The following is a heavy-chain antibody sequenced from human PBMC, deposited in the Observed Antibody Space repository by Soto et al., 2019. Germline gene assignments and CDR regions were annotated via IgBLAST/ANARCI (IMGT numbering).Heavy chain of an antibody. CDR3: ARDVGLDSDDFFAY. CDR2: IRGDGGQT. Sequence: GGSLRLSCTASGFTFTSYGMGWVRQAPGKGLQWVSTIRGDGGQTHYTDSVKGRFSISRDNSKNTVYLQMDSLRAEDTAMYFCARDVGLDSDDFFAYWGQGTQVT. CDR1: GFTFTSYG. D-gene: IGHD3-9*01. V-gene: IGHV3-23*01. J-gene: IGHJ4*02.